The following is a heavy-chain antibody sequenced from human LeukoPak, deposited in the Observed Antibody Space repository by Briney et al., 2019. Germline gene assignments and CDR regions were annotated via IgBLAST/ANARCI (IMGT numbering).Heavy chain of an antibody. Sequence: SETLSLTCAVYGGSFSGYYWSWIRQPPGKGLEWIGEINHSGSTNYNPSLKSRVTISVDTSKNQFSLKLSSVTAADTAVYYRARGSVWRPLDYWGQGTLVTVSS. CDR1: GGSFSGYY. D-gene: IGHD3-3*01. CDR2: INHSGST. J-gene: IGHJ4*02. CDR3: ARGSVWRPLDY. V-gene: IGHV4-34*01.